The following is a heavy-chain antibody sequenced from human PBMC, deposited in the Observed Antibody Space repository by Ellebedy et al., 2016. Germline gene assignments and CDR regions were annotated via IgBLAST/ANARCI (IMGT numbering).Heavy chain of an antibody. V-gene: IGHV3-30*14. Sequence: GGSLRLSXAASGFTFSSYAMHWVRQAPGKGLEWVAVISYDGSNKYYADSVKGRFTISRDNSKNTLYLQMNSLRAEDTAVYYCARGINGDYGGYWGQGTLVTVSS. J-gene: IGHJ4*02. CDR1: GFTFSSYA. D-gene: IGHD4-17*01. CDR3: ARGINGDYGGY. CDR2: ISYDGSNK.